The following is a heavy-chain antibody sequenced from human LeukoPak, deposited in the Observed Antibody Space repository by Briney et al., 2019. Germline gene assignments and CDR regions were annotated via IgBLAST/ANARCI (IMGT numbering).Heavy chain of an antibody. CDR3: ARDQGSWYGWDYYHGMDV. CDR2: IYHSGST. D-gene: IGHD6-13*01. J-gene: IGHJ6*04. Sequence: SGTLSLTCAVSGGSISSSNWWSWVRQPPGKGLEWIGEIYHSGSTNYNPSLKSRVTISVDKSKNQFSLKLSSVTAADTAAYYCARDQGSWYGWDYYHGMDVWGKGTTVTVSS. V-gene: IGHV4-4*02. CDR1: GGSISSSNW.